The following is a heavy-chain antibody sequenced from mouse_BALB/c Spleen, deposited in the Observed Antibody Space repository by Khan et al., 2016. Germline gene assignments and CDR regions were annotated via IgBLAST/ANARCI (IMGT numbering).Heavy chain of an antibody. V-gene: IGHV3-2*02. D-gene: IGHD1-1*01. CDR1: GYSITSDYA. J-gene: IGHJ1*01. Sequence: EVQLQESGPGLVKPSQSLSLTCTVTGYSITSDYAWNWIRQFPGNKLEWMGYISYSGSTSYNPFLESRISITRDTSKSQFFLQLNSVTTEDTARYYCARSLVAARYFDVWGAGTTVTVSS. CDR2: ISYSGST. CDR3: ARSLVAARYFDV.